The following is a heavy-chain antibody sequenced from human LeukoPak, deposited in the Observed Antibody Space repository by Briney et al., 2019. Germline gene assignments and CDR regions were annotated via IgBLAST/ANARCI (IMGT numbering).Heavy chain of an antibody. V-gene: IGHV3-48*01. CDR1: GFTFSSYS. CDR2: ISSSSSTI. Sequence: GGSLRLSCAASGFTFSSYSMNWVRQAPGKGLEWVSYISSSSSTIYYADSVKGRFTISRDNAKNSLYLQMNSLRAEDTAVYYCASFLAGYSSSWYEGGHGFDYWGQGTLVTVSS. D-gene: IGHD6-13*01. J-gene: IGHJ4*02. CDR3: ASFLAGYSSSWYEGGHGFDY.